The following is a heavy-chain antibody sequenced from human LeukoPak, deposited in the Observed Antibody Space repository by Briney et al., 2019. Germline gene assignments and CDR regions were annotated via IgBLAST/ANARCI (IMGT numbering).Heavy chain of an antibody. CDR2: INHSGST. V-gene: IGHV4-34*01. J-gene: IGHJ6*02. Sequence: SETLSLTCAVYGGSFSGYYWSWIRQPPGKGLEWVGEINHSGSTNYNPSLKRRVTISVDTSNNQFSLKLSSVTAADTAVYYCAGVPPLWFGRNYYYYGMDVWGQGTTVTVSS. CDR1: GGSFSGYY. CDR3: AGVPPLWFGRNYYYYGMDV. D-gene: IGHD3-10*01.